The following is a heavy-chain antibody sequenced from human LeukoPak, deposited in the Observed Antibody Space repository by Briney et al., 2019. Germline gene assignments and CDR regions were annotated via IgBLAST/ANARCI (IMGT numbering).Heavy chain of an antibody. CDR1: GFTFDDYA. CDR3: ARAGDYYSTGDC. J-gene: IGHJ4*02. CDR2: ISWNSGSI. V-gene: IGHV3-9*01. D-gene: IGHD3-22*01. Sequence: GGSMRLSCAASGFTFDDYAMHWVRQAPGKGLEWVSGISWNSGSIGYADSVKGRFTISRDNAKNSLYLQMNSLRAEDTAVYYCARAGDYYSTGDCWGQGTLVTVSS.